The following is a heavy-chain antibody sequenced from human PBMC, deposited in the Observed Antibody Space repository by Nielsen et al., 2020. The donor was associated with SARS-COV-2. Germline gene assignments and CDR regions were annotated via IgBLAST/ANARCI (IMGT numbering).Heavy chain of an antibody. CDR2: IKQDGSEK. D-gene: IGHD3-22*01. CDR3: ARDSYYDVFDY. Sequence: GESLKISYAASGFTFSSYWMSWVRQAPGKGLEWVANIKQDGSEKYYVDSVKGRFTISRDNAKNSLYLQMNSLRAEDTAVYYCARDSYYDVFDYWGQGTLVTVSS. CDR1: GFTFSSYW. J-gene: IGHJ4*02. V-gene: IGHV3-7*03.